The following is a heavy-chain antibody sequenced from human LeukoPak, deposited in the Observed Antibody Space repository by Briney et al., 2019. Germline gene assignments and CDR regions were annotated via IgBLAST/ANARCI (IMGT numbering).Heavy chain of an antibody. CDR2: IAYDGSRK. V-gene: IGHV3-30*03. J-gene: IGHJ5*02. D-gene: IGHD3-3*01. Sequence: GGSLRLSCAASGFTVSSNYMSWVRQGPGKGLEWVTGIAYDGSRKHYADSVKGRFTISRDNSRNTMDLQMNSLRVEDTAVYHCTRYDSSRFDPWGQGTLVIVSA. CDR3: TRYDSSRFDP. CDR1: GFTVSSNY.